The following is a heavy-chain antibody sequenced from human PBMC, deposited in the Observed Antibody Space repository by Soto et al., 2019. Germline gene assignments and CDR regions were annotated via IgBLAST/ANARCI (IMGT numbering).Heavy chain of an antibody. D-gene: IGHD3-22*01. J-gene: IGHJ6*02. V-gene: IGHV1-69*13. CDR1: GDTFSSYA. CDR3: ARSPDSSGYYPPGQYGMDV. CDR2: IIPIFGTA. Sequence: GASVKVSCKASGDTFSSYAISWVRQAPGQGLVWMGGIIPIFGTANYAQKFQGRVTITADESTSTAYMELSSLRSVDTAVYYCARSPDSSGYYPPGQYGMDVWGQGTTVTVSS.